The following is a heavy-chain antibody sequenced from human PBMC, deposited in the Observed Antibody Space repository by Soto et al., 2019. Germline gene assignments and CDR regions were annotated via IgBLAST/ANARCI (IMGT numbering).Heavy chain of an antibody. CDR2: IGAAGDT. CDR3: AAGGVTSVAQFDY. D-gene: IGHD3-16*01. CDR1: GFTFSNYA. V-gene: IGHV3-13*01. Sequence: GGSLRLSCAASGFTFSNYAMHWVRQPTGKGLEWVSGIGAAGDTYYPGSVKGRFTISRENAKNSLYLQMYSLRAGDTAVYYCAAGGVTSVAQFDYWGQGTLVTVSS. J-gene: IGHJ4*02.